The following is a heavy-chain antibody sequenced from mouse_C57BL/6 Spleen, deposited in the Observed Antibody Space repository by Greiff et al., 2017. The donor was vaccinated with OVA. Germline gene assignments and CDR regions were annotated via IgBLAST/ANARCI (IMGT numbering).Heavy chain of an antibody. J-gene: IGHJ4*01. CDR1: GYNFTSYW. Sequence: QVQLQQPGAELVKPGASVKLSCKASGYNFTSYWMQWVKQRPGQGLEWIGEIDPSDSYTNYTQKFKGKATLTVDTSSSTAYMQLSSLTSEDSAVNYCARGGWSYAMDYWGQGTSVTVSS. CDR3: ARGGWSYAMDY. CDR2: IDPSDSYT. V-gene: IGHV1-50*01. D-gene: IGHD2-3*01.